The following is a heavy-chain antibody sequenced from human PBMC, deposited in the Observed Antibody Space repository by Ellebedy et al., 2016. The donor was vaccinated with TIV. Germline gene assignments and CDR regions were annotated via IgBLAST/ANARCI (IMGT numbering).Heavy chain of an antibody. V-gene: IGHV3-49*04. J-gene: IGHJ6*02. CDR3: ARSGRMDV. CDR2: FRGIPYGGTT. CDR1: GFTLRDYG. D-gene: IGHD6-25*01. Sequence: PGGSLRLSCTASGFTLRDYGVSWVRQAPGKGLEWVGFFRGIPYGGTTEYAASVKGRLTISRDDSKGIAYLQMNSLKTEDTAVYYCARSGRMDVWGQGTTVAVSS.